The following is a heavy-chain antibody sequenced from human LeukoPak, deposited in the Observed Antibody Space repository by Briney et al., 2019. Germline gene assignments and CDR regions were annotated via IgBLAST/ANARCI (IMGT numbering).Heavy chain of an antibody. CDR3: ARESDIVGEGVAFDY. D-gene: IGHD1-26*01. J-gene: IGHJ4*02. V-gene: IGHV4-30-2*01. Sequence: PSQTLSLTCTVSGGSISSGGYYWSWIRQPPGKGLEWIGYIYHSGSTYYNPSLKSRVTISVDRSKNQFSLKLSSVTAADTAVYYCARESDIVGEGVAFDYWGQGTLVTVSS. CDR1: GGSISSGGYY. CDR2: IYHSGST.